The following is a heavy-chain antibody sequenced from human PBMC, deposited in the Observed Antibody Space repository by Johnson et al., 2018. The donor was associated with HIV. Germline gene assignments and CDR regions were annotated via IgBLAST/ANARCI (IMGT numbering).Heavy chain of an antibody. D-gene: IGHD1-1*01. CDR1: GFTFSSHW. CDR3: TTGLYWNDAFDI. V-gene: IGHV3-74*01. CDR2: INWNGGST. J-gene: IGHJ3*02. Sequence: VQLVESGGGLVQPGGSLRLSCAASGFTFSSHWMHWVRQAPGKGLEWVSGINWNGGSTGYADSVKGRFTISRDNAKNSLYLQMNSLKTEDTAVYYCTTGLYWNDAFDIWGQGTMVTVSS.